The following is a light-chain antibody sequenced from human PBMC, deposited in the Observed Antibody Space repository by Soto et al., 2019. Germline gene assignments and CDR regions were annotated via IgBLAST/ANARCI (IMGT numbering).Light chain of an antibody. V-gene: IGKV3-11*01. Sequence: EIVLTQSPATLSLSPGERATLSCRASQSVSSYLDWFQQKPGQAPRLLIYDASNRATDIPTRFSGSGSGTDFTLTITSLDPEDIAVYYCQQYGSSQFTFGPGTKVDIK. CDR2: DAS. CDR1: QSVSSY. J-gene: IGKJ3*01. CDR3: QQYGSSQFT.